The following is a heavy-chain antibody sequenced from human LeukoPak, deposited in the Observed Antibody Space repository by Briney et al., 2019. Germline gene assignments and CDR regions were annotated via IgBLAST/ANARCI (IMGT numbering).Heavy chain of an antibody. J-gene: IGHJ4*02. Sequence: GGSLRLSCAASGFTFSSYSMNWVRQAPGKGLEWVSSISSSSSYIYYADSVKGRFTISRDNAKNSLYLQMNSLRAEDTAVYYCARVSGDYYGSGSQFKDYWGQGTLVTVSS. CDR1: GFTFSSYS. CDR3: ARVSGDYYGSGSQFKDY. CDR2: ISSSSSYI. V-gene: IGHV3-21*01. D-gene: IGHD3-10*01.